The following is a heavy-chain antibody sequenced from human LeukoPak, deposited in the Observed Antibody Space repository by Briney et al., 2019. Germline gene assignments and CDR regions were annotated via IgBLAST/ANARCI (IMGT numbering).Heavy chain of an antibody. CDR1: GGSISSGGYS. V-gene: IGHV4-30-2*01. J-gene: IGHJ4*02. Sequence: PSETLSLTCAVSGGSISSGGYSWSWIRQPPGKGLEWIGYIYHSGSTYYNPSLKSRVTISVDRSKNQFSLKLSSVTAADTAGYYCARGPRGLYSAYVFDYWGQGTMVTVSS. CDR3: ARGPRGLYSAYVFDY. D-gene: IGHD6-25*01. CDR2: IYHSGST.